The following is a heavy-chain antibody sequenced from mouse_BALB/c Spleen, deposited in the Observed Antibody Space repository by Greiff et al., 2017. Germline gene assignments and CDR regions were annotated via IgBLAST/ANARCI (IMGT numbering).Heavy chain of an antibody. CDR2: ISSGSSTI. CDR3: ARGGLAYFDY. D-gene: IGHD3-3*01. CDR1: GFTFSSFG. V-gene: IGHV5-17*02. Sequence: EVKLVESGGGLVQPGGSRKLSCAASGFTFSSFGMHWVRQAPEKGLEWVAYISSGSSTIYYADTVKGRFTISRDNPKNTLFLQMTSLRSEDTAMYYCARGGLAYFDYWGQGTTLTVSS. J-gene: IGHJ2*01.